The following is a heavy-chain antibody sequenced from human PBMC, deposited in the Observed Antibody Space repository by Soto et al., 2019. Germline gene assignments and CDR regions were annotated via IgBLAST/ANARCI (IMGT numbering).Heavy chain of an antibody. Sequence: QVQLVESGGGVVQPGRSLRLSCAASGFTFSDVGMNWVRQAPRKGLERVAGIWYDGSNKYYADSVKGRFTISRDNSKNTLYLQMNGLRAEVTAVYYCARDREKSLGVVNFDDWCQGALVTVFS. CDR3: ARDREKSLGVVNFDD. CDR1: GFTFSDVG. V-gene: IGHV3-33*01. CDR2: IWYDGSNK. D-gene: IGHD3-16*01. J-gene: IGHJ4*02.